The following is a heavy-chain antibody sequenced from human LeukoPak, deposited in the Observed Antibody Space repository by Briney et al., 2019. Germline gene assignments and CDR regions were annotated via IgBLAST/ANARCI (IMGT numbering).Heavy chain of an antibody. D-gene: IGHD3-22*01. J-gene: IGHJ4*02. V-gene: IGHV1-2*02. CDR2: INPNSGGT. Sequence: ASVKVSCRVSGYTLTELSMHWVRQAPGQGLEWMGWINPNSGGTNYAQKFQGRVTMTRDTSISTAYMELSRLRSDDTAVYYCARAQEYYFDSSGYYGIDYWGQGTLVTVSS. CDR1: GYTLTELS. CDR3: ARAQEYYFDSSGYYGIDY.